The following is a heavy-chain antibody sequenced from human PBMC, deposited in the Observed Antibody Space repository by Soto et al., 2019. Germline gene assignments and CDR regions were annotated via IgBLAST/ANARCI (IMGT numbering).Heavy chain of an antibody. Sequence: ASVKVSCKASGYTFTSYDINWVRQATGQGLEWMGWMNPNSGNTGYAQKFQGRVTMTRNTSISTAYMELSSLRSEDTAVYYCARTTYYDFWSGYYEPSQVQYYYYYYMDVWGKGTTVTVSS. CDR3: ARTTYYDFWSGYYEPSQVQYYYYYYMDV. CDR1: GYTFTSYD. CDR2: MNPNSGNT. D-gene: IGHD3-3*01. J-gene: IGHJ6*03. V-gene: IGHV1-8*01.